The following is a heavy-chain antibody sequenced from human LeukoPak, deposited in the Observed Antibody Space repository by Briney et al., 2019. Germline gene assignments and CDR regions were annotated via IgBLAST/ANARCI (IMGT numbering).Heavy chain of an antibody. CDR3: ARGIGWFES. CDR1: GFTFSNSW. D-gene: IGHD2-15*01. V-gene: IGHV3-7*05. CDR2: INQNGGQK. J-gene: IGHJ5*01. Sequence: GGSLTLSCAASGFTFSNSWMTWVRQAPGKGLEWVANINQNGGQKEYVDSVKGRFTISRDNAKNSLFLQMNSLRAEDTAVYYCARGIGWFESWGQGTPVPVSS.